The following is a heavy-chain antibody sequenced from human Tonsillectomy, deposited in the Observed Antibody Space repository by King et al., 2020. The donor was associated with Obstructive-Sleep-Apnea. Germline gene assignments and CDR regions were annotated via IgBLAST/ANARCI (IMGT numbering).Heavy chain of an antibody. V-gene: IGHV3-23*04. J-gene: IGHJ6*02. CDR2: LSGSGCST. Sequence: VQLVESGGGLVQPGGSLRVSCAASGFTVSSYAMNWVRQAPGKGLEWVSALSGSGCSTYYADSVKGRFTISRANSKNTLQLQMNSLRADDTALYYCAKDIGTGYHYYGMDVWGQGTTVTVSS. CDR1: GFTVSSYA. D-gene: IGHD3/OR15-3a*01. CDR3: AKDIGTGYHYYGMDV.